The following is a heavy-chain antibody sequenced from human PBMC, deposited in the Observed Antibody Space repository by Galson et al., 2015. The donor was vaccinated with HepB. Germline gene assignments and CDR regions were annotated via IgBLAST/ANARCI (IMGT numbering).Heavy chain of an antibody. D-gene: IGHD5-12*01. CDR3: ARDRSARHSGYDWGYYYYYGMDV. V-gene: IGHV3-74*01. CDR2: INSAGSST. CDR1: GFTFSSHW. Sequence: SLRLSCAASGFTFSSHWMHWVRQAPGKGLVWVSRINSAGSSTNYADSVKGRFTISGNNAKNTLYLQMNSLRAEDTAVYYCARDRSARHSGYDWGYYYYYGMDVWGQGTTVTVSS. J-gene: IGHJ6*02.